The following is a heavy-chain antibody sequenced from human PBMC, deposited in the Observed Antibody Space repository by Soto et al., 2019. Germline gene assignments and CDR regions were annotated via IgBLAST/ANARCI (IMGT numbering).Heavy chain of an antibody. Sequence: SVKVCFTASGGTFTSYSISWVRQAPGQGLEWMGGIIPIFGTANYAQKFQGRVTITADESTSTAYMELSSLRSEDTAVYYGARAPTRRFLEWNVDDWGQGTLVT. J-gene: IGHJ4*02. CDR2: IIPIFGTA. CDR3: ARAPTRRFLEWNVDD. CDR1: GGTFTSYS. V-gene: IGHV1-69*13. D-gene: IGHD3-3*01.